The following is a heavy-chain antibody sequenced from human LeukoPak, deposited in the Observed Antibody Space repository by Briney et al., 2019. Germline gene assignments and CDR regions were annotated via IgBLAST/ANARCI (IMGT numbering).Heavy chain of an antibody. D-gene: IGHD2-15*01. V-gene: IGHV4-38-2*02. CDR2: IYHSGST. CDR1: GGSISSGYY. J-gene: IGHJ4*02. CDR3: ARDSYNTRGGDY. Sequence: SETLSLTCTVSGGSISSGYYWGWIRQPPGKGLEWIGNIYHSGSTYYNPSLKSRVAISVDTSKNQFSLKLSSVTAADTAVYYCARDSYNTRGGDYWGQGTLVTVSS.